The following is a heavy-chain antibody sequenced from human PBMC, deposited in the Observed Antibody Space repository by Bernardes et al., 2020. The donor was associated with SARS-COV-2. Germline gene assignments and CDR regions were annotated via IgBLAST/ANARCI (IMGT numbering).Heavy chain of an antibody. J-gene: IGHJ5*02. CDR1: VGSINPYY. CDR2: IYYTQDT. V-gene: IGHV4-59*08. Sequence: SESLSLTCTLSVGSINPYYWNWVRHPPGQGLGWIGYIYYTQDTLHNPSLTGRATIPLARSTHQFSLRLMSVTAADTAASCCARRRVAERPVAEGNLIDPWGRGSLVTV. CDR3: ARRRVAERPVAEGNLIDP. D-gene: IGHD6-19*01.